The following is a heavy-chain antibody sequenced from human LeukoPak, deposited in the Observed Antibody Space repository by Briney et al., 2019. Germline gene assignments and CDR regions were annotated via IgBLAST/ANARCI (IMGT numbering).Heavy chain of an antibody. Sequence: PSETLSLTCTVSGGSISSYYWSWIRQPAGRGLEWIGRIYTSGSTNYNPSLKSRVTMSVDTSKNQFSLKLSSVTAADTAVYYCAGGGGATFPFDYWGQRTLVTVSS. CDR3: AGGGGATFPFDY. CDR2: IYTSGST. V-gene: IGHV4-4*07. D-gene: IGHD3-16*01. CDR1: GGSISSYY. J-gene: IGHJ4*02.